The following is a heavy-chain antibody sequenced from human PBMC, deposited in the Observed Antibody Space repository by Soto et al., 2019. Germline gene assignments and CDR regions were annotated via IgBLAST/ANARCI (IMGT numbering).Heavy chain of an antibody. CDR3: ASGYDFWSGEPYYGMDV. CDR1: GYTFTSYA. J-gene: IGHJ6*02. CDR2: INAGNGNT. Sequence: ASVKVSFKASGYTFTSYAMHWVRQAPGQRLEWMGWINAGNGNTKYSQKFQGRVTITRDTSASTAYMELSSLRSEDTAVYYCASGYDFWSGEPYYGMDVWGQGTTVTVSS. V-gene: IGHV1-3*01. D-gene: IGHD3-3*01.